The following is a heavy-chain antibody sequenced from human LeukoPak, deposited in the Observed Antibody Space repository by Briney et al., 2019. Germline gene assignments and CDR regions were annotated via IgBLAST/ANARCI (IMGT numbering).Heavy chain of an antibody. CDR1: GYTFTSYA. V-gene: IGHV1-3*01. J-gene: IGHJ4*02. Sequence: ASVKVSCKASGYTFTSYAMHWVRQAPGQRLEWMGWINAGNGNTKYSQKFQGRVTITRDTSASTAYMELSSLRSEDTAVYNCARGEAVAGTGGYWGQGTLVTVSS. D-gene: IGHD6-19*01. CDR3: ARGEAVAGTGGY. CDR2: INAGNGNT.